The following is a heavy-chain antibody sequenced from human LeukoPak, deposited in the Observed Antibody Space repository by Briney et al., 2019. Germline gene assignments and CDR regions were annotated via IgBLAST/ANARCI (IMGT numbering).Heavy chain of an antibody. CDR2: INPNSGGT. CDR3: ARVVPAAIPNYYYYMDV. D-gene: IGHD2-2*01. J-gene: IGHJ6*03. CDR1: GYTFTGYY. V-gene: IGHV1-2*02. Sequence: GESLKISCKASGYTFTGYYMHWVRQAPGQGLEWMGWINPNSGGTNYAQKFQGRVTMTRDTSISTAYMELSRLRSDDAAVYYCARVVPAAIPNYYYYMDVWGKGTTVTVSS.